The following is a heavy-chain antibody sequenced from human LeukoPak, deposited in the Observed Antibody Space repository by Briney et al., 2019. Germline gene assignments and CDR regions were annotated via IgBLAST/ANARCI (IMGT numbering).Heavy chain of an antibody. Sequence: SQTLSLTCTVSGGSISSGSYYWSWLRQPAGKGLEWIGRIYTSGSTNYNPSLKSRVTISVDTSKNQSSLKLSSVTAADTAVYYCARAVMSCSSTSCHEYFQHWGQGTLVTVSS. J-gene: IGHJ1*01. CDR2: IYTSGST. CDR1: GGSISSGSYY. D-gene: IGHD2-2*01. V-gene: IGHV4-61*02. CDR3: ARAVMSCSSTSCHEYFQH.